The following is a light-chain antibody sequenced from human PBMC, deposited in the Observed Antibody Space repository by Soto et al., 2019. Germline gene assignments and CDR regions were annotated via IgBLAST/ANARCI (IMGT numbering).Light chain of an antibody. CDR2: DDS. Sequence: VLTQPPSVSVAPGQTASITCGGNNIGGKSVHWYQQRPGQAPVLVVHDDSDRPSGIPERFSGSNSGNTATLTISRVEAGDEADYYCQVWDTTNDHVVFGGGTKVTVL. J-gene: IGLJ2*01. CDR1: NIGGKS. CDR3: QVWDTTNDHVV. V-gene: IGLV3-21*02.